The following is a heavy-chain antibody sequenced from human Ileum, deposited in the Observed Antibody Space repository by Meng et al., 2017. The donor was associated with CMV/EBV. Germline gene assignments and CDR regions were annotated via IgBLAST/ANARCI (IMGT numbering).Heavy chain of an antibody. J-gene: IGHJ4*02. D-gene: IGHD3-16*01. V-gene: IGHV3-23*01. CDR1: GFMFSSYA. CDR3: ASTPRADAYNVLDY. Sequence: VQLLGSGGGLVQPGGSLRLSCAASGFMFSSYAMTWVRQASGKGLEWVSAISGSGVKTYYADSVKGRFTISRDNSKNTVYLQMNSLSADDTAVYYCASTPRADAYNVLDYWGQGTLVTVSS. CDR2: ISGSGVKT.